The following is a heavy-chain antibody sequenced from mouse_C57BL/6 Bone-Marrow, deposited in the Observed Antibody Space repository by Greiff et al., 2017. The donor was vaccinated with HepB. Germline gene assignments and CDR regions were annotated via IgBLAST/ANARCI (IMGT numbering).Heavy chain of an antibody. CDR3: ARWEGAMDY. CDR1: GYAFSSSW. D-gene: IGHD4-1*01. J-gene: IGHJ4*01. CDR2: IYPGDGDT. Sequence: LVESGPELVKPGASVKISCKASGYAFSSSWMNWVKQRPGKGLEWIGRIYPGDGDTNYNGKFKGKATLTADKSSSTAYMKRSSLTSEDSAVYFCARWEGAMDYWGQGTSVTVSS. V-gene: IGHV1-82*01.